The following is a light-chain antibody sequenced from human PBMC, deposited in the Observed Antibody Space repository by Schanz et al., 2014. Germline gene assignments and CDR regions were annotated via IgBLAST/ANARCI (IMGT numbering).Light chain of an antibody. CDR1: QSVLYSSNNKNY. J-gene: IGKJ2*01. Sequence: DIVMTQSPDSLAVSLGERATINCKSSQSVLYSSNNKNYLAWYQQKPGQPPKLLIYWASTRESGVPDRFSGSGSGTDFTLTISNLQAEDVAVYYCQQYFGTPFTFGQGTKLEI. CDR3: QQYFGTPFT. CDR2: WAS. V-gene: IGKV4-1*01.